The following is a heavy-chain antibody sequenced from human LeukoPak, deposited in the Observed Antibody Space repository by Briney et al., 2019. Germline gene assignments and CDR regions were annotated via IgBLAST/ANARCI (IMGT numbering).Heavy chain of an antibody. J-gene: IGHJ3*02. D-gene: IGHD3-3*01. CDR2: ISWSSGII. CDR3: AKDTGSPADAITMEDNAFDI. CDR1: GFIFDDHG. V-gene: IGHV3-9*01. Sequence: GGSLRLSCAASGFIFDDHGMHWVRQAPGKGLEWVSGISWSSGIIGYADSVKGRFTISRDNAKNSLDLQMESLRAEDTAVYYCAKDTGSPADAITMEDNAFDIWGQGTMVTVSS.